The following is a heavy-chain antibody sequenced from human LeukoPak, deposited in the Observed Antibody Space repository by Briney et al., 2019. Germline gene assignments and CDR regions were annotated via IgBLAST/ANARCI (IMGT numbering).Heavy chain of an antibody. J-gene: IGHJ3*02. V-gene: IGHV4-61*08. Sequence: SHTLSLTCTVSGGSISSGDYYWSWIRQPPGKGLEWIGYIYYSGSTNYNPSLKSRVTISVDTSKNQFSLKLSSVTAADTAVYYCARHYPKSEAAAGYDAFDIWGQGTMVTVSS. CDR3: ARHYPKSEAAAGYDAFDI. D-gene: IGHD6-13*01. CDR2: IYYSGST. CDR1: GGSISSGDYY.